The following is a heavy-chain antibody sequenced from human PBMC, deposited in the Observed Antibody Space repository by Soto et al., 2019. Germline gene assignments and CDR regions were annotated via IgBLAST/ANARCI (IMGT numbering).Heavy chain of an antibody. V-gene: IGHV3-30*04. Sequence: GGSLRLSCAASGFAFSNYAMHWVRQAPGKGLEWVADIAYDGSNKYYADSVKGRFTISRDNSKKTLYLQMNSLRVEDTAVYYCTRDQPEMAFDHWGQGTLVTVSS. J-gene: IGHJ4*02. CDR1: GFAFSNYA. CDR3: TRDQPEMAFDH. CDR2: IAYDGSNK.